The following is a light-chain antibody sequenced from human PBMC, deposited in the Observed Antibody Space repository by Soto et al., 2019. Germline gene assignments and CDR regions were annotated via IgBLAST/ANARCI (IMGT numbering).Light chain of an antibody. J-gene: IGLJ1*01. Sequence: QSALTQPASVSGSPGQSITISCTGTSFDVDDYNSVSWYQQPPGKAPKLIIYEVNNRPSGVSNRFSGSNSDNTASLTISGLQAEDEADYYCSLYTTSRTPSYVFGTGTKVT. CDR2: EVN. CDR1: SFDVDDYNS. V-gene: IGLV2-14*01. CDR3: SLYTTSRTPSYV.